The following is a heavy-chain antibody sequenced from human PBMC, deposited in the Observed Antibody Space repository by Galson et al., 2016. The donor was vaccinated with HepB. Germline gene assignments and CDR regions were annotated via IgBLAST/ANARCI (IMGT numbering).Heavy chain of an antibody. CDR2: IGSRSSPI. D-gene: IGHD3-22*01. V-gene: IGHV3-48*02. Sequence: SLRLSCAGTGFTFSTYAMSWVRQAPGKGLEWVSYIGSRSSPIHYADSVKGRFTISRDNAKNSLYLQMNSLRDEDTAVYYCARVDEGYYYLIDYWGQGTLVTVSS. J-gene: IGHJ4*02. CDR3: ARVDEGYYYLIDY. CDR1: GFTFSTYA.